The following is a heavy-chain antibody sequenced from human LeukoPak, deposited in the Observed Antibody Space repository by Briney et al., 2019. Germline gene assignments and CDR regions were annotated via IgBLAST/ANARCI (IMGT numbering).Heavy chain of an antibody. CDR3: ARRALAGYWFDP. J-gene: IGHJ5*02. D-gene: IGHD6-19*01. V-gene: IGHV4-30-2*01. Sequence: SETLSLTCAVSGDSISSGAYSWSWIRQTPGRGLEWIGYIYRSGSTYYNPSLKSRVALSLDRSQNQFSLSVSSVTAADAAVYYCARRALAGYWFDPWGQGTLATVSS. CDR2: IYRSGST. CDR1: GDSISSGAYS.